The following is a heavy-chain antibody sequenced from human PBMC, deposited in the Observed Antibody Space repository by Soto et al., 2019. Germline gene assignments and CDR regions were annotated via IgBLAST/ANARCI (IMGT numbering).Heavy chain of an antibody. D-gene: IGHD2-8*01. J-gene: IGHJ6*02. CDR1: GGTFSSYA. Sequence: SVKVSCKASGGTFSSYAISWVRQAPGQGLEWMGGIIPIFGTANYAQKFQGRVTITADESTSTAYMELSSLRSEDTAVYYCARLVDCTNGVCYTDYYGMDVWGQGTTVTVSS. V-gene: IGHV1-69*13. CDR2: IIPIFGTA. CDR3: ARLVDCTNGVCYTDYYGMDV.